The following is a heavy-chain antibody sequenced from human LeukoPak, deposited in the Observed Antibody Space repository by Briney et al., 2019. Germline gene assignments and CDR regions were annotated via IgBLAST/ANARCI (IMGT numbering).Heavy chain of an antibody. Sequence: GGSLSLSCAASGFTFSDYYMSWIRQAPGKGLEWVSFTSGDSKVIYYADSVKGRFTISRDNAKNSLYLQMNSLRADDTAVYYCGRDGGVAYGLDVWGQGTTVTVSS. V-gene: IGHV3-11*04. D-gene: IGHD3-3*01. CDR2: TSGDSKVI. J-gene: IGHJ6*02. CDR1: GFTFSDYY. CDR3: GRDGGVAYGLDV.